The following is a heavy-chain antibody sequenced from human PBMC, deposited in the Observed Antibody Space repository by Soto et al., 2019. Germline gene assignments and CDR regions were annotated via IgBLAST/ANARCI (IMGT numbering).Heavy chain of an antibody. CDR2: ISAYNGNT. CDR3: ARGTAAAGWVWFDP. V-gene: IGHV1-18*01. Sequence: QVQLVQYGAEVKKPGASVKVSCRASCYTFTSCGISWVRQAHGQGVEWMGWISAYNGNTNYAQKLQGRVTMTTDTSTSTAYMELRSLRSDDTAVYYCARGTAAAGWVWFDPWGQGTLVTVSS. J-gene: IGHJ5*02. CDR1: CYTFTSCG. D-gene: IGHD6-13*01.